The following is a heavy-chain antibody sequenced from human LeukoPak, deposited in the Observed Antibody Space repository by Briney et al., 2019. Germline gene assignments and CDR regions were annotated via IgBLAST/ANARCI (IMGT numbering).Heavy chain of an antibody. CDR2: ISGSGGST. J-gene: IGHJ1*01. V-gene: IGHV3-23*01. CDR3: AKDWSPRWLVLRDDSEYFHH. CDR1: GFTFSSYA. Sequence: GGSLRLSCAASGFTFSSYAMSWVRQAPGKGLEWVSAISGSGGSTYYADSVKGRFTISRDNSKSTVYLQMSSLRVEDTAVYTCAKDWSPRWLVLRDDSEYFHHWGQGTLVTVSS. D-gene: IGHD6-19*01.